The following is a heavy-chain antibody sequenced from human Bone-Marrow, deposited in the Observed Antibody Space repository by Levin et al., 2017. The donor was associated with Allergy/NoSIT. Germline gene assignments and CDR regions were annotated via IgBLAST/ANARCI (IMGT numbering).Heavy chain of an antibody. CDR1: GGSFSAYS. CDR2: INHSGST. V-gene: IGHV4-34*01. J-gene: IGHJ5*02. CDR3: ARLPEIWFDP. Sequence: SETLSLTCAVYGGSFSAYSWNWIRQSPVKGLEWLGEINHSGSTKYNPSLKSRITISLDTSKNQFSLRLSSVTAADTAVYYCARLPEIWFDPWGQGTLVTVSS.